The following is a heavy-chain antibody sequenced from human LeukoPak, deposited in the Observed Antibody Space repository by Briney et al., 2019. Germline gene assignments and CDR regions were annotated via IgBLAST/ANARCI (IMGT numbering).Heavy chain of an antibody. J-gene: IGHJ4*02. CDR1: GGSISSGGYS. CDR3: ARAPLDFWSGYGPNFDY. D-gene: IGHD3-3*01. V-gene: IGHV4-30-2*01. CDR2: IYHSGST. Sequence: PSETLSLTCAVSGGSISSGGYSWSWIRQPPGKGLEWIGYIYHSGSTYYNPPLKSRVTISVDRSKNQFSLKLSSVTAADTAVYYCARAPLDFWSGYGPNFDYWGQGTLVTVSS.